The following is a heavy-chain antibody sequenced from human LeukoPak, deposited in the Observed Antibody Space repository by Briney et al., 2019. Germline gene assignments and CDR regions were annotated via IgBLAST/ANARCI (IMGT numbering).Heavy chain of an antibody. Sequence: PSETLSLTCTVSGGSISSYYWGWIRQPPGKGLEWIGSIYHSGSTYYNPSLKSRVTISVDTSKNQFSLKLSSVTAADTAVYYCARGRITIFGVVRRGAFDIWGQGTMVTVSS. CDR1: GGSISSYY. J-gene: IGHJ3*02. D-gene: IGHD3-3*01. V-gene: IGHV4-38-2*02. CDR3: ARGRITIFGVVRRGAFDI. CDR2: IYHSGST.